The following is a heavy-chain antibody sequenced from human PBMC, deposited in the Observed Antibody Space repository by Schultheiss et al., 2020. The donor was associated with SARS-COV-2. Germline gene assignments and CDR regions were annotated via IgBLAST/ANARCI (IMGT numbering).Heavy chain of an antibody. CDR1: GFTFSSYW. CDR2: ISSSSSYI. D-gene: IGHD1-26*01. Sequence: GGSLRLSCAASGFTFSSYWMSWVRQAPGKGLEWVSSISSSSSYIYYADSVKGRFAASRDNSKNTLFLEVNSLRAEDTAVYYCARSSGSSFDYWGKGTLVTVSS. J-gene: IGHJ4*02. V-gene: IGHV3-21*01. CDR3: ARSSGSSFDY.